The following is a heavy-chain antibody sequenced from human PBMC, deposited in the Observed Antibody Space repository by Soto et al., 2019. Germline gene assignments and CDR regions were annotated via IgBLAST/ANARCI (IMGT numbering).Heavy chain of an antibody. V-gene: IGHV1-69*08. CDR3: ARFRGSYGMDV. J-gene: IGHJ6*02. Sequence: SLKVSCKSSGCTFSSYTISWVRQAPGQGLEWMGRIIPILGTANYAQKFQGRVTITADKSTSTAYMELSSLRSEDTAVYYCARFRGSYGMDVWGQGTTVTVSS. D-gene: IGHD3-10*01. CDR2: IIPILGTA. CDR1: GCTFSSYT.